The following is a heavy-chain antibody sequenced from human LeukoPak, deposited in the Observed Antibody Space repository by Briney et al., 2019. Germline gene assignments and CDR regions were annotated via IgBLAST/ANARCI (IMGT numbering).Heavy chain of an antibody. Sequence: GGSLRLSCAASGFTFSTYALSWVRQAPGKGLEWVSAVSRSGDGTDYADSVKGRFTISRDNSKNTLYLQMNSLRAEDTAIYYCAKALLVRGVTSADNAFDIWGQGTVVTVSS. CDR2: VSRSGDGT. V-gene: IGHV3-23*01. D-gene: IGHD3-10*01. CDR3: AKALLVRGVTSADNAFDI. J-gene: IGHJ3*02. CDR1: GFTFSTYA.